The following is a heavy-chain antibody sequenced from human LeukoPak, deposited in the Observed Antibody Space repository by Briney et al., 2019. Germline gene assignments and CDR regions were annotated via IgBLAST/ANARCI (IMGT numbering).Heavy chain of an antibody. J-gene: IGHJ6*03. CDR2: IYTSGST. D-gene: IGHD6-13*01. V-gene: IGHV4-39*07. Sequence: SETLSLTCTVSGGSISSSSYYWGWIRQPPGKGLEWIGRIYTSGSTNYNPSLKSRVTMSVDTSKNQFSLKLSSVTAADTAVYYCARGPNSWYVPGYYYYYMDVWGKGTTVTISS. CDR3: ARGPNSWYVPGYYYYYMDV. CDR1: GGSISSSSYY.